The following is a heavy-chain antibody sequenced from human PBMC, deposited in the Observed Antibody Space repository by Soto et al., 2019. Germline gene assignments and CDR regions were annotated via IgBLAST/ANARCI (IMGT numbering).Heavy chain of an antibody. J-gene: IGHJ4*02. CDR3: ARPTSSGFDY. CDR2: IYFSGST. CDR1: GGSINNYY. D-gene: IGHD6-19*01. Sequence: SGTLSLTCTVSGGSINNYYWSWIRQPPGKGLEWIGYIYFSGSTYHNPSLKRRVTISLDTSKNQFSLKLSSVTAADTAVYYCARPTSSGFDYWGQVTLVTVSS. V-gene: IGHV4-59*01.